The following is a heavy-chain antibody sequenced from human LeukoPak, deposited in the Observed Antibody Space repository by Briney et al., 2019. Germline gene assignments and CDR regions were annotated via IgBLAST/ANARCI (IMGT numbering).Heavy chain of an antibody. CDR2: INPNSGGT. CDR1: GYTFTAYY. V-gene: IGHV1-2*02. Sequence: ASVTVSCKASGYTFTAYYMHWVRQAPGQGLEWMGWINPNSGGTNYAQKFQGRVTMTRDTSISTAYMELSRLRSDDPAVDYCARGASGVYTVTTSWFDPWGQGTLVTVS. D-gene: IGHD4-17*01. J-gene: IGHJ5*02. CDR3: ARGASGVYTVTTSWFDP.